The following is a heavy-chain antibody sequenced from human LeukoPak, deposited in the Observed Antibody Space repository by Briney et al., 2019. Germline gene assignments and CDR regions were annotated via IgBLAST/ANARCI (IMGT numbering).Heavy chain of an antibody. V-gene: IGHV1-18*01. Sequence: ASVKFSCKASGYTFTSYGISWVRQAPGQGLEWIGWISAYNGNTNYAQKLQGRVTMTTDTSTSTAYMELRSPRSDDTAVYYCARVVVYCSSTSCQGTYYFDYWGQGTLVTVSS. J-gene: IGHJ4*02. CDR1: GYTFTSYG. CDR3: ARVVVYCSSTSCQGTYYFDY. CDR2: ISAYNGNT. D-gene: IGHD2-2*01.